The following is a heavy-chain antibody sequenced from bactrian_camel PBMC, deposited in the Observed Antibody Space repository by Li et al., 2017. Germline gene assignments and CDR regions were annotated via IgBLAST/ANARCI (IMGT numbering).Heavy chain of an antibody. J-gene: IGHJ4*01. CDR3: AADHWASCYRWSSGVKADYNY. CDR2: IDSDGSQ. D-gene: IGHD3*01. V-gene: IGHV3S57*01. CDR1: GYTDSTYA. Sequence: HVQLVESGGGSVQAGGSLRLSCAVSGYTDSTYAMAWFRQAPGKKREGVAAIDSDGSQNYADSVQGRFTISKDGAKNTLYLQMNSLRPDDTAMYYCAADHWASCYRWSSGVKADYNYWGQGTQVTVS.